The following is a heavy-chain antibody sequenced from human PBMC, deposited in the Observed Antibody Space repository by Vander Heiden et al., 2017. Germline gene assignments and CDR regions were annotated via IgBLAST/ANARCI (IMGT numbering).Heavy chain of an antibody. D-gene: IGHD4-17*01. CDR3: ARVPSRNGDYAFGAFDI. CDR2: ISTDGSST. CDR1: GFTLSTFW. J-gene: IGHJ3*02. V-gene: IGHV3-74*01. Sequence: EVQLVESGGGLVQIGGPLRLSCAASGFTLSTFWMHWVRQAPGKGLVWVSRISTDGSSTSYADSVQGRFTISRDNAKNTLYLQMNSLRAEDTAVYYCARVPSRNGDYAFGAFDIWGQGTMVTVSS.